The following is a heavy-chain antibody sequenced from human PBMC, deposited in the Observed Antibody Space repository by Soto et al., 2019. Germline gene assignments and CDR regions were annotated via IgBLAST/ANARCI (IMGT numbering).Heavy chain of an antibody. CDR1: VLTVSSNY. Sequence: PGGSLRLSCAASVLTVSSNYMSWVRQAPGKGLEWVSVIYSGGSTYYADSVKGRFTISRHNSKNTLYLQMNSLRVEDTGTYYCAKGSASARPYYFDSWGQGSLVTVSS. J-gene: IGHJ4*02. CDR3: AKGSASARPYYFDS. CDR2: IYSGGST. V-gene: IGHV3-53*01. D-gene: IGHD6-6*01.